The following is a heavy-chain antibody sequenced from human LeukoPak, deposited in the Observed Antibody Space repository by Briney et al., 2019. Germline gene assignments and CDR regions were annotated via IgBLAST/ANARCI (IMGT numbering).Heavy chain of an antibody. J-gene: IGHJ3*02. V-gene: IGHV1-69*04. CDR2: IIPILGIA. D-gene: IGHD2-2*01. CDR3: AREGIDIVVVPAATDAFDI. CDR1: GYTFTGYY. Sequence: ASVKVSCKASGYTFTGYYMHWVRQAPGQGLEWMGRIIPILGIANYAQKFQGRVTTTADKSTSTAYMELSSLRSEDTAVYYCAREGIDIVVVPAATDAFDIGGQGTMVTVSS.